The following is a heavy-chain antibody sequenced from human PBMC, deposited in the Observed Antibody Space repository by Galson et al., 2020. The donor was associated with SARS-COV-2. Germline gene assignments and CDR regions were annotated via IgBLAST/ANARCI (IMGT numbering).Heavy chain of an antibody. V-gene: IGHV3-43*01. J-gene: IGHJ6*02. CDR3: AKDPSVLTGTSYYYGMDV. Sequence: GGSLRLSCAAFGFTFDDYSMLWVRQAPGKGLEWVSLISYNGDNTYYADSVKGRFIISRDNNKNSLYLQMNSLRTEDSALYYCAKDPSVLTGTSYYYGMDVWGQGTTVTVSS. D-gene: IGHD3-9*01. CDR2: ISYNGDNT. CDR1: GFTFDDYS.